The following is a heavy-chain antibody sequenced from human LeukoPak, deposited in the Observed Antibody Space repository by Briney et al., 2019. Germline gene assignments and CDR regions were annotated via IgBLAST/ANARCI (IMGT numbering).Heavy chain of an antibody. V-gene: IGHV1-18*01. CDR1: GYTFTIYG. CDR3: ARARAIVVPSTMGWFDP. Sequence: GASVKVSCKASGYTFTIYGISWVRQAPGQGLEWMGWISAYNGNTNYAQKLQGRVTMTTDTSTSTAYMELRSLRSDDTAVYYCARARAIVVPSTMGWFDPWGQGTLVTVSS. J-gene: IGHJ5*02. D-gene: IGHD2-2*01. CDR2: ISAYNGNT.